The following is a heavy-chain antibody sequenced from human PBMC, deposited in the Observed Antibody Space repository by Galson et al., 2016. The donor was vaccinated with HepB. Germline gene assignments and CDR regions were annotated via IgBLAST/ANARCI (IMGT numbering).Heavy chain of an antibody. J-gene: IGHJ4*02. CDR3: ARDPRPYFAAFACYFDS. CDR2: LIPIFGKP. CDR1: GGTFTNYV. Sequence: SVKVSCKASGGTFTNYVISWVRQAPGQGLEWIGGLIPIFGKPNYAPKFQGRLTMTADQSTNTAYMELSSLRSEDTAVYYFARDPRPYFAAFACYFDSWGQGTLVSVSS. D-gene: IGHD2-15*01. V-gene: IGHV1-69*13.